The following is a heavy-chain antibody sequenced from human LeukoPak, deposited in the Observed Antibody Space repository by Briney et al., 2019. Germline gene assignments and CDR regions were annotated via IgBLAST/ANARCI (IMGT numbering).Heavy chain of an antibody. CDR3: VRDSAVAYIGRNYMDV. CDR1: GFTFDDYG. V-gene: IGHV3-20*04. Sequence: GGSLRLSCAASGFTFDDYGMSWVRQAPGKGLEWVSGINWNGGSTGYADSVKGRFTISRDNAKNSLFLQMNSLRAEDTAMYYCVRDSAVAYIGRNYMDVWGKGTTVTVSS. D-gene: IGHD3-16*01. J-gene: IGHJ6*03. CDR2: INWNGGST.